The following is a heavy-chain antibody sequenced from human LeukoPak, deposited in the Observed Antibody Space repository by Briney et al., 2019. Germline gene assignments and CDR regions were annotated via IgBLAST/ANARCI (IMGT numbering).Heavy chain of an antibody. CDR1: GGTFTSYT. CDR2: IIPSLGIA. CDR3: ARGSVFGVVIITH. Sequence: SVRVSCKASGGTFTSYTISWVRQAPGQGIEWMGRIIPSLGIANYAQKFQGRVTITADKSTSTAYMELSSLRSEDTAVYYCARGSVFGVVIITHWGQGTLVTVSS. D-gene: IGHD3-3*01. V-gene: IGHV1-69*02. J-gene: IGHJ4*02.